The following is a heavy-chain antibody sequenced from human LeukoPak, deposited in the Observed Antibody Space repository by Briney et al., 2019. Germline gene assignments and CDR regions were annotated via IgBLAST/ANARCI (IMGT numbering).Heavy chain of an antibody. D-gene: IGHD2-21*02. CDR1: GGSISSGGYS. Sequence: SETLSLTCAVSGGSISSGGYSWSWIRQPPGKGLEWIGYIYHSGSTYYNPSLKSRVTISVDRSKNQFSLKLSSVTAADTAVYYCASITAWAYCGGDCDAFDIWGQGTMVTVSS. J-gene: IGHJ3*02. CDR2: IYHSGST. V-gene: IGHV4-30-2*01. CDR3: ASITAWAYCGGDCDAFDI.